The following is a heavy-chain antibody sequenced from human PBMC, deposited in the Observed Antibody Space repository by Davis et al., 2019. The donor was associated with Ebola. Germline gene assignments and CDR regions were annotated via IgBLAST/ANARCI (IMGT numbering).Heavy chain of an antibody. J-gene: IGHJ3*02. D-gene: IGHD5-12*01. V-gene: IGHV1-46*03. CDR2: INPNDCRT. CDR1: GYTFTNYY. Sequence: ASVTVSCKASGYTFTNYYMHWVRQAPGQGLEWMGMINPNDCRTIYAQKFQGRVTVTRDTSTTTVYMDLSSLRSKDTALYSCTTPGEQASGYDVFDIWGQGTMVTVSS. CDR3: TTPGEQASGYDVFDI.